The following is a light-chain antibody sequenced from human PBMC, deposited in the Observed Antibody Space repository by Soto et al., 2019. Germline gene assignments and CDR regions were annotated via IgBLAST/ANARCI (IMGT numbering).Light chain of an antibody. CDR3: QHRSDWPPRLT. J-gene: IGKJ4*01. CDR1: RSVSSY. V-gene: IGKV3-11*01. CDR2: DAS. Sequence: EIVLTQSPATLSLSPGERATLSCGASRSVSSYLGWYQQKPGQAPRLLIYDASYRATGITASFSGSRSETDITLTISSLEPEDFAVYYCQHRSDWPPRLTFGGGTKVEIK.